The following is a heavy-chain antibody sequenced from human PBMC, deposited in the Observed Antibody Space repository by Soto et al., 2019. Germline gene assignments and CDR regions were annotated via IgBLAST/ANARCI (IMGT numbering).Heavy chain of an antibody. CDR2: IYYSGST. J-gene: IGHJ3*02. V-gene: IGHV4-31*03. CDR3: ARGGYCGNSDAFDI. Sequence: QVQLQESGPGLVKPSQTLSLTCTVSGGSISSGGYYWSWIRQHPGKGLEWIGYIYYSGSTYYNPSLKSRVTIAVDPSKNQFSLKLSSVTAADTAVYYCARGGYCGNSDAFDIWGQGTMVTVSS. CDR1: GGSISSGGYY. D-gene: IGHD2-21*02.